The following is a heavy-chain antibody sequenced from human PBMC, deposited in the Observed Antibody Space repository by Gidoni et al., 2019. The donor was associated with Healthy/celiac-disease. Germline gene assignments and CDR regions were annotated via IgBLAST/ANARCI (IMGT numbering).Heavy chain of an antibody. CDR3: ARGAMVRGVITSIDY. V-gene: IGHV3-21*01. D-gene: IGHD3-10*01. Sequence: EVQLVESGGGLVKPGGSLRLYCAASGFTFSSYSMNWVRQAPGKGLEWVSSISSSSSYIYYADSVKGRFTISRDNAKNSLYLQMNSLRAEDTAVYYCARGAMVRGVITSIDYWGQGTLVTVSS. J-gene: IGHJ4*02. CDR1: GFTFSSYS. CDR2: ISSSSSYI.